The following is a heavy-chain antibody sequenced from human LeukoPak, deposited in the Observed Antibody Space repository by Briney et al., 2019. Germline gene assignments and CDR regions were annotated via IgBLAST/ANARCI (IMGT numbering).Heavy chain of an antibody. CDR2: ISAYNGNT. CDR3: ARDNSGGSTWWFDP. D-gene: IGHD2-15*01. CDR1: GYTFTRYG. J-gene: IGHJ5*02. Sequence: ASVKVSCKASGYTFTRYGISWVRQAPGQRVEWLGWISAYNGNTNYAQKLQGRVTMTTDTSASTAYMELRSLRSEDTAVYYCARDNSGGSTWWFDPWGQGTLVTVSS. V-gene: IGHV1-18*01.